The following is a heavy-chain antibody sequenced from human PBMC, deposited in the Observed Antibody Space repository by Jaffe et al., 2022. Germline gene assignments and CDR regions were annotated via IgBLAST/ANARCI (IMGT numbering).Heavy chain of an antibody. CDR1: GYSISSGYY. D-gene: IGHD2-15*01. Sequence: QVQLQESGPGLVKPSETLSLTCAVSGYSISSGYYWGWIRQPPGKGLEWIGTIYHSGSTYYNPSLKSRVTISVDTSKNQFSLKLSSVTAADTAVYYCGRHGLGYCSGGSCARYYYYYMDVWGKGTTVTVSS. J-gene: IGHJ6*03. CDR2: IYHSGST. CDR3: GRHGLGYCSGGSCARYYYYYMDV. V-gene: IGHV4-38-2*01.